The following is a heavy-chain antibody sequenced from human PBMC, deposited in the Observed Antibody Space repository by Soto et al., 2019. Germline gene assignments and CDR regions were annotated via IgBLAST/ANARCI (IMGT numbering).Heavy chain of an antibody. D-gene: IGHD3-22*01. Sequence: EVQLVESGGMLVQPGGSLRLSCAAFGLTLSTSSMNWVRQAPGRGLEWISYIRRHTSVTAYADSVKGRFTISRDSAKNSLYLQMDNLDVEDTAVYYGRQVADCGYCTVERWGQGTLATVSS. CDR3: RQVADCGYCTVER. CDR2: IRRHTSVT. CDR1: GLTLSTSS. V-gene: IGHV3-48*01. J-gene: IGHJ4*02.